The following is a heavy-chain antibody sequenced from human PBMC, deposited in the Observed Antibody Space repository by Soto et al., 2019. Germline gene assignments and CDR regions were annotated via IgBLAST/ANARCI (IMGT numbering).Heavy chain of an antibody. CDR1: EYTLTELS. CDR3: ATSFRGAYCADWFDP. J-gene: IGHJ5*02. V-gene: IGHV1-24*01. D-gene: IGHD1-26*01. Sequence: ASVKVSCKVSEYTLTELSIHWVRQAPGKGLEWMGGFDPEDGETIYAPKFQGRVTMTEDTSTDTAYMELSSLRSEDTAVYYCATSFRGAYCADWFDPWGQGTLVTVSS. CDR2: FDPEDGET.